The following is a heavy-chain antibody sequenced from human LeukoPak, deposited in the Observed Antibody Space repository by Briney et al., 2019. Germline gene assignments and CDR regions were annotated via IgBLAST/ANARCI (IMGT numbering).Heavy chain of an antibody. CDR2: ISGSGGST. CDR3: AKDRAKVVVMYYLDY. Sequence: GGSLRLSCAASGFTFSSYAMSWVRQAPGKGLEWVSAISGSGGSTYYADSVKGRFTISRDNSKNTLYLQMNSLRAEDTAVYYCAKDRAKVVVMYYLDYWGQGTLVTVSS. V-gene: IGHV3-23*01. J-gene: IGHJ4*02. CDR1: GFTFSSYA. D-gene: IGHD3-22*01.